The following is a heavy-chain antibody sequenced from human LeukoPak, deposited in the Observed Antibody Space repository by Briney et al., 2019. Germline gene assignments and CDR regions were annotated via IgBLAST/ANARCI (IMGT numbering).Heavy chain of an antibody. CDR1: GFTFSSYA. Sequence: PGGSLRLSCAASGFTFSSYAMSWVRQAPGKGLEWVSAISGSGGSAYYADSVKGRFTISRDNSKNTLYLQMDSLRAEDTAVYYCVNYLRPVVTPVDYWGQGTLVTVSS. J-gene: IGHJ4*02. CDR3: VNYLRPVVTPVDY. D-gene: IGHD2-21*02. CDR2: ISGSGGSA. V-gene: IGHV3-23*01.